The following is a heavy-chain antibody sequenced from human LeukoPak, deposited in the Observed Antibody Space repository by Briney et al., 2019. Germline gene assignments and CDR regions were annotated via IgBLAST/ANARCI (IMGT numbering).Heavy chain of an antibody. Sequence: PGGSLRLSCAASGFTFDDYAMHWVRQAPGKGLEWVSGINWNSGSIGYADSVKGRFTTSRDNANNSLYLQMNSLRAEDTALYYCAKDLPRYCSGGSCYSGFDYWGQGTLVTVSS. CDR1: GFTFDDYA. D-gene: IGHD2-15*01. J-gene: IGHJ4*02. CDR3: AKDLPRYCSGGSCYSGFDY. V-gene: IGHV3-9*01. CDR2: INWNSGSI.